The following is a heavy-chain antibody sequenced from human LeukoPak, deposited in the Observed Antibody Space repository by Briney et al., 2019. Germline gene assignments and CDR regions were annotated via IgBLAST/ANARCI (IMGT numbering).Heavy chain of an antibody. CDR2: INHSGST. V-gene: IGHV4-34*01. J-gene: IGHJ5*02. D-gene: IGHD3-16*01. Sequence: PSETLSLTCAVYGGSFSGYYWSWIRQPPGKGLEWIGEINHSGSTNYNPSLESRVTISVDTSKNQFSLKLSSVTAADTAVYYCARGGNDYFRWFDPWGQGTLVTVSS. CDR1: GGSFSGYY. CDR3: ARGGNDYFRWFDP.